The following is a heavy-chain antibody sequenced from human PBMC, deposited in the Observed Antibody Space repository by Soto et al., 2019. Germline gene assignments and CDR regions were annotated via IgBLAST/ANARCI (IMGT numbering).Heavy chain of an antibody. D-gene: IGHD3-22*01. CDR3: ARHEGPDYFDTNAHLDY. CDR2: IIPIFGTA. Sequence: QVQLVQSGAEVKKPGSSVKVSCKASGGTFSSYAISWVRQAPGQGLEWMGGIIPIFGTANYAQKFQGRVTITADKSTSTAYMELSSLRSEDTAVYFCARHEGPDYFDTNAHLDYWGQGTLVTVSS. CDR1: GGTFSSYA. V-gene: IGHV1-69*06. J-gene: IGHJ4*02.